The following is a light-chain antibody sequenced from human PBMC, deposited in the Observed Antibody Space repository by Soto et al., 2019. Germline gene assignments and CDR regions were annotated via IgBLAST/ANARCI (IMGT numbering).Light chain of an antibody. J-gene: IGLJ2*01. Sequence: QSVLTQPPSVSAAPGQKVTISFSGSSSDIGNNYVSWYQQLPGTAPKLLIYDNNKRPSGIPDRFSGSKSGTSGTLDITGLQTGDEAEYYCATWDYSLTGEVFGGGTKVTVL. V-gene: IGLV1-51*01. CDR1: SSDIGNNY. CDR2: DNN. CDR3: ATWDYSLTGEV.